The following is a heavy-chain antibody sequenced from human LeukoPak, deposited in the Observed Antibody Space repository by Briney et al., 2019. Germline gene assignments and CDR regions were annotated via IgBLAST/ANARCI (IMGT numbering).Heavy chain of an antibody. CDR2: ISGSGDST. V-gene: IGHV3-23*01. CDR1: GFTFSTYA. D-gene: IGHD3-10*01. J-gene: IGHJ3*01. Sequence: GGSLRLSCAASGFTFSTYAVNWVRQAPGKGLEWVSTISGSGDSTYYADSVKGRFTISRDNSKDTLYLQMSSVRAEDTAVYYCANNFYASGSWGFDLWGQGTLVTVSS. CDR3: ANNFYASGSWGFDL.